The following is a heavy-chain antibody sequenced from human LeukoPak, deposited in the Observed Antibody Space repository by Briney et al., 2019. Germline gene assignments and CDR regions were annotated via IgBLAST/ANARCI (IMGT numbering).Heavy chain of an antibody. D-gene: IGHD6-19*01. J-gene: IGHJ4*02. Sequence: GGSLRLSCAASGFTFSTYSLNWVRKAQGKGLEWVSSITSPVGRMYYADSLKGRITISRDNARSTLYLQMNSLRAEDTAVYYCATDGRSSGWYGFDYWGQGILVTVSS. CDR2: ITSPVGRM. V-gene: IGHV3-21*01. CDR3: ATDGRSSGWYGFDY. CDR1: GFTFSTYS.